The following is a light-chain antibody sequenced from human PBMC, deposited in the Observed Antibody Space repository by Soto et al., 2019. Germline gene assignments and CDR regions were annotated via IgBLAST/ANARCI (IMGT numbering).Light chain of an antibody. CDR2: DLS. Sequence: QSALTQPRSVSGSPGQSVTISCTGTSSDVGGYNYISWYQQHPGKAPKLMLYYYDLSKLPSAVPDRFSGSKAGSTASLAISGHHGEEETKYCCSVYVCTYAILGGVTKVTVL. CDR3: SVYVCTYAI. V-gene: IGLV2-11*01. CDR1: SSDVGGYNY. J-gene: IGLJ2*01.